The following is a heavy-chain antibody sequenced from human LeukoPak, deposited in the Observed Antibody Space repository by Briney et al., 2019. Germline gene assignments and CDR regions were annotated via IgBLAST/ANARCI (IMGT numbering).Heavy chain of an antibody. J-gene: IGHJ4*02. D-gene: IGHD3-9*01. CDR2: IVGSGANT. CDR1: GFIFSNYA. CDR3: AKWGDYDVLTGYYDPDN. V-gene: IGHV3-23*01. Sequence: SGGSLRLSCAASGFIFSNYAMSWARQAPGKGLEWVSAIVGSGANTYYADSVKGRFTISRDNPRNTLYLQMNSLRAEDTAVNYCAKWGDYDVLTGYYDPDNWGQGTLVTVSS.